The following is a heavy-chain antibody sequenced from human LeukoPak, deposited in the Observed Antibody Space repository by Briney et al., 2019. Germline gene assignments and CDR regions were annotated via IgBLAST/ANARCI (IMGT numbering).Heavy chain of an antibody. J-gene: IGHJ6*03. Sequence: PSETLSLTCTVSGGSISSYYWSWIRQPPGKGLEWIGYVDHTGSTNFNPSLNGRVSISRDTSKNLFSLRLRSVTAADTAVYFCARGRASSSTYYSTYYYYFYMDVWGKGTTVTVSS. CDR3: ARGRASSSTYYSTYYYYFYMDV. V-gene: IGHV4-59*01. CDR2: VDHTGST. D-gene: IGHD3-22*01. CDR1: GGSISSYY.